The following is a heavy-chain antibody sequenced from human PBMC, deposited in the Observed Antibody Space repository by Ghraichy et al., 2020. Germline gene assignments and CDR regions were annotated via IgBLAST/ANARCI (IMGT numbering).Heavy chain of an antibody. CDR1: GFTFDDYA. J-gene: IGHJ4*02. CDR2: ISGDGGST. D-gene: IGHD2-2*01. Sequence: GESLNISCAASGFTFDDYAMHWVRQAPGKGLEWVSLISGDGGSTYYADSVKGRFTISRDNSKNSLYLQMNSLRTEDTALYYCAKDITLGTFIWDIVVVPANGWGFDYWGQGTLVTVSS. CDR3: AKDITLGTFIWDIVVVPANGWGFDY. V-gene: IGHV3-43*02.